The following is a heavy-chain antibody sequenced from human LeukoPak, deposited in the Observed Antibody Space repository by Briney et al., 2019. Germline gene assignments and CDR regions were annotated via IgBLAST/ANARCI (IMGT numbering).Heavy chain of an antibody. V-gene: IGHV3-48*04. CDR1: GFTFIDYS. J-gene: IGHJ4*02. Sequence: GGSLRLSCAASGFTFIDYSMNWVRQAPGKGLEWISYVGISTGNTKYADSVKGRFTISGDSAKNSVFLQMNSLRVEDTAVYYCARDHRYAFDNWGQGTLVTVSS. CDR3: ARDHRYAFDN. CDR2: VGISTGNT. D-gene: IGHD5-12*01.